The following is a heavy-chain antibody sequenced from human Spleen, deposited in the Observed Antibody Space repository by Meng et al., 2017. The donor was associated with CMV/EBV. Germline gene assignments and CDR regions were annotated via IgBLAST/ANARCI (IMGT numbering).Heavy chain of an antibody. Sequence: GESLKISCAASGFTFSSYSMNWVRQAPGKGLEWVSSISSSSSYIYYADSVKGRFTISRDNAKNSLYLQMNSLRAEDTAVYYCARDPCSGGSCRVRGVEFSYYFDYWGQGTLVTVSS. D-gene: IGHD2-15*01. CDR3: ARDPCSGGSCRVRGVEFSYYFDY. V-gene: IGHV3-21*01. J-gene: IGHJ4*02. CDR2: ISSSSSYI. CDR1: GFTFSSYS.